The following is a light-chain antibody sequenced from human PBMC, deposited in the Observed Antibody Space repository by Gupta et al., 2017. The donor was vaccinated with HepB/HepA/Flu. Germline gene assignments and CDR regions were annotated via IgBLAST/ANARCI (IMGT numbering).Light chain of an antibody. CDR2: AVS. V-gene: IGKV1-33*01. Sequence: ATALSPSVGDRVTICCQASQDIRYYVNWYQQKPGKAPKLLIYAVSNLTTGVPSRFTGSGSGTDFTFTISRLQPEDIATYFCQQYGNLPRTFGEGTKV. CDR3: QQYGNLPRT. J-gene: IGKJ4*01. CDR1: QDIRYY.